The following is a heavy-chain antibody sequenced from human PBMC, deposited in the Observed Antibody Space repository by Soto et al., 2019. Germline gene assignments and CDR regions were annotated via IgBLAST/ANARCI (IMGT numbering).Heavy chain of an antibody. CDR3: ATQEVGGSYVYTFDP. CDR1: GGSITSSSYY. D-gene: IGHD1-26*01. J-gene: IGHJ5*02. CDR2: IYYSGST. V-gene: IGHV4-39*01. Sequence: QLHLRESGPGLVKPSETLSLTCTVSGGSITSSSYYWGWIRQPPGKGLEWIGSIYYSGSTYYNPSLKCRVTIPVDTSKNQFSQKLSSVTAADTAVYYCATQEVGGSYVYTFDPWGQGTLVTVSS.